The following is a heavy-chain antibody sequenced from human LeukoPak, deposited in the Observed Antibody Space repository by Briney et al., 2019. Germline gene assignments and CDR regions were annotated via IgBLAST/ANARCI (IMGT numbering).Heavy chain of an antibody. Sequence: GGSLRLSCTASGFSFSSYWMSWVRQAPGKGLEWVSGIRGSGSSTYYADSVKGRFTISRDNSKNTLYLQMNSLRAEDTAVYYCAKDDRLSSGYGSSDYWGQGTLVTVSS. J-gene: IGHJ4*02. CDR1: GFSFSSYW. V-gene: IGHV3-23*01. CDR2: IRGSGSST. D-gene: IGHD3-10*01. CDR3: AKDDRLSSGYGSSDY.